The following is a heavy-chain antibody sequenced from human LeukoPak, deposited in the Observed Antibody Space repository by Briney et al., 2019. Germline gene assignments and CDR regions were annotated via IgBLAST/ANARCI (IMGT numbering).Heavy chain of an antibody. V-gene: IGHV1-2*02. CDR1: GYTFTGYY. D-gene: IGHD5-12*01. CDR3: ARVSGYSGYVQLYYFDY. J-gene: IGHJ4*02. CDR2: INPNSGGT. Sequence: GASVKVSCKASGYTFTGYYMHWVRQAPGQGLEWMGWINPNSGGTNYAQKLQGRVTMTTDTSTSTAYMELRSLRSDDTAVYYCARVSGYSGYVQLYYFDYWGQGTLVTVSS.